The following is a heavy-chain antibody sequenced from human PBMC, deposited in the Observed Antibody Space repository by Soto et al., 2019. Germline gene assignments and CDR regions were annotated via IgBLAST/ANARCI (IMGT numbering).Heavy chain of an antibody. CDR2: IYHSGST. J-gene: IGHJ4*02. Sequence: LQLQESGSGLVKPSQTLSLTCAVSGGSISSGGYSWSWIRQPPGKGLEWIGYIYHSGSTYYNPSLKSRVTISVDRSKNQFSLKLSSVTAADTAVYYCAREMDTGPVDYWGQGTLVTVSS. V-gene: IGHV4-30-2*01. D-gene: IGHD5-18*01. CDR3: AREMDTGPVDY. CDR1: GGSISSGGYS.